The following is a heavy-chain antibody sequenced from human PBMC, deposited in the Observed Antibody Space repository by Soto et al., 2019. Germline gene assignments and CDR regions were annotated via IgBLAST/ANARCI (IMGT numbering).Heavy chain of an antibody. CDR2: INQDGSGT. Sequence: EVQVVESGGGLVQPGGSLRLSCLASGFTFSTSFMGWVRQAPGKGLEWVANINQDGSGTYYVDSVKGRFTISRDNAKNSVFLQMNSLRGDDTAVYYFARYFRGNNRYFFDHWGQGTLVTVSS. CDR3: ARYFRGNNRYFFDH. CDR1: GFTFSTSF. J-gene: IGHJ4*02. V-gene: IGHV3-7*03. D-gene: IGHD1-20*01.